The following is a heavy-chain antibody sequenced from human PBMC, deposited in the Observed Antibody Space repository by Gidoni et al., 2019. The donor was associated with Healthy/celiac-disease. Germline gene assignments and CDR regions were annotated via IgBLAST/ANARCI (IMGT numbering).Heavy chain of an antibody. J-gene: IGHJ4*02. V-gene: IGHV4-39*01. CDR3: ARHGLPYVLRFLGTGLGAYYFDY. CDR1: GGSISSSSYY. Sequence: QLQLQESGPGLVKPSETLSLTCTVSGGSISSSSYYWGWIRQPPGKGLEWIGSIYYSGSTYYNPSLKSRVTISVVTSKNQFSLKLSSVTAADTAVYYCARHGLPYVLRFLGTGLGAYYFDYWGQGTLVTVSS. CDR2: IYYSGST. D-gene: IGHD3-3*01.